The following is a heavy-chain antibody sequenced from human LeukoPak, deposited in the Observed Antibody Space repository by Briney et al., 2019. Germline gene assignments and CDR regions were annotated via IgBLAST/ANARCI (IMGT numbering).Heavy chain of an antibody. CDR1: GYSFTSYW. Sequence: GESLKISCKGSGYSFTSYWIGWVLQMPGKGLEWMGIIYPGDSDTRYSTSFQGQVTISADKSISTAYLQWSSLKASDTAMYYCARLGRYSYGLIDYWGQGTLVTVSS. CDR2: IYPGDSDT. CDR3: ARLGRYSYGLIDY. D-gene: IGHD5-18*01. V-gene: IGHV5-51*01. J-gene: IGHJ4*02.